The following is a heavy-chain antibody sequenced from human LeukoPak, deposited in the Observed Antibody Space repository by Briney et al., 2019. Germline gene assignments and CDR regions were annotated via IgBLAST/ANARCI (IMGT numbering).Heavy chain of an antibody. CDR2: IRIKANRYTT. D-gene: IGHD6-19*01. CDR1: GFRFSDHY. Sequence: PGGSLRLSCAASGFRFSDHYMDWVRQAPGKGLVWVDRIRIKANRYTTEYAPSVKGRFTVSRDDSNNFLYLQMNSLVTDDTAVYYCARDDSGLDVWGQGTQVTVSS. CDR3: ARDDSGLDV. J-gene: IGHJ4*02. V-gene: IGHV3-72*01.